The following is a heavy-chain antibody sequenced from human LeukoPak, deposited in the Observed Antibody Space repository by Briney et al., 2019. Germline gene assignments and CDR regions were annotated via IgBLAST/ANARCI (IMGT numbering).Heavy chain of an antibody. Sequence: ASVKVSCEASGYTFTNYGISWVRQAPGQGLEWMGWISVHNGNTNYAQKLQGRVTMTTDTSTSTAYMELRSLRSDDTAVYYCARRSGSGWYEVYWGQGTLVTVSS. V-gene: IGHV1-18*01. J-gene: IGHJ4*02. D-gene: IGHD6-19*01. CDR2: ISVHNGNT. CDR3: ARRSGSGWYEVY. CDR1: GYTFTNYG.